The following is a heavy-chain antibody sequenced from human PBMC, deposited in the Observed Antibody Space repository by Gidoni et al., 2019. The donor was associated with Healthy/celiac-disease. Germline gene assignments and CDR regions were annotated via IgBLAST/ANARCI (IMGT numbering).Heavy chain of an antibody. CDR3: ARDTDTAMSYNLFDP. D-gene: IGHD5-18*01. V-gene: IGHV1-3*01. J-gene: IGHJ5*02. Sequence: GQRLEWMGWINAGNGNTKYSQKFQGRVTITRDTSASTAYMELSSLRSEDTAVYYCARDTDTAMSYNLFDPWGQGTLVTVSS. CDR2: INAGNGNT.